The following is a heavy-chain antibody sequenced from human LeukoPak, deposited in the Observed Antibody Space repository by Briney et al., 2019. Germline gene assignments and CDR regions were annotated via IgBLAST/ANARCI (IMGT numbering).Heavy chain of an antibody. V-gene: IGHV3-74*01. J-gene: IGHJ4*02. CDR2: INSDGRST. D-gene: IGHD3-22*01. CDR3: ATARNDYDTNGFSVLDY. CDR1: GFSFSRYW. Sequence: QSGGSLRLSCAASGFSFSRYWMHWVRQGPGKGLVWVSRINSDGRSTSYADSVTGRFSMSRDNAKNTVYLQMNSLRAEDTAVYYCATARNDYDTNGFSVLDYWGQGTLVTVSS.